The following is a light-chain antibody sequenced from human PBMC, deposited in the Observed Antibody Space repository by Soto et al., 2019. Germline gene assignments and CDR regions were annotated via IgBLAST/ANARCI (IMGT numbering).Light chain of an antibody. V-gene: IGKV3-20*01. Sequence: EVVLTQSPDTLSLSPGETATLSCMASQSLRPTYVAWYQQKPGQAPRLLIYGASFRATDIPDRFSGRGSGTDFTLSISRLEPEDFAVYYCQQYVTSPRTFGQGTKVDIK. J-gene: IGKJ1*01. CDR1: QSLRPTY. CDR2: GAS. CDR3: QQYVTSPRT.